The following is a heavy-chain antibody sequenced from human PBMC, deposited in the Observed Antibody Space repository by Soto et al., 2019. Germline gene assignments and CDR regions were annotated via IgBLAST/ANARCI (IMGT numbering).Heavy chain of an antibody. J-gene: IGHJ4*02. D-gene: IGHD4-17*01. CDR3: AKSSFPVYGPSDY. Sequence: VGSLRLSGAASGFTFSSYGMHWVRQAPGKGLEWVAVISYDGSNKYYADSVKGRFTISRDNSKNTLYLQMNSLRAEDTAVYYCAKSSFPVYGPSDYWGQGTLVTVSS. CDR1: GFTFSSYG. CDR2: ISYDGSNK. V-gene: IGHV3-30*18.